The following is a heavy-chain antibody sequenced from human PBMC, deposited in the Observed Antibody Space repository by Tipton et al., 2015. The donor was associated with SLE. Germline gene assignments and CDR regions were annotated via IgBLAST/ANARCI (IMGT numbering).Heavy chain of an antibody. D-gene: IGHD2-8*02. CDR3: ARGYCIGDVCYGRGFFDY. V-gene: IGHV4-30-2*01. J-gene: IGHJ4*02. CDR2: IHHNGNT. Sequence: TLSLTCAVSGGSTSSSGLFSWAWIRQPPGKGLEWIGYIHHNGNTYYNPSLRGRVTISTDTSQNQFSLKLTSVTAADTGVYYCARGYCIGDVCYGRGFFDYWGRGTQVTVSS. CDR1: GGSTSSSGLFS.